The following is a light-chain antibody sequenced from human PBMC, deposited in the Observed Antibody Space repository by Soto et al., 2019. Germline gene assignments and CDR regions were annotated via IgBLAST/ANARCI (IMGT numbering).Light chain of an antibody. V-gene: IGLV2-23*01. J-gene: IGLJ1*01. CDR2: EGG. Sequence: QSALTQPASVSGSPGQSITLSCTGTSSDVGSYNLVSWYQQHPGKAPKLMISEGGKRPSGVSTRFSGSKSGNTGSLTISGLQAEDEADYYCCSFARGNTYVFGTGTKVTVL. CDR1: SSDVGSYNL. CDR3: CSFARGNTYV.